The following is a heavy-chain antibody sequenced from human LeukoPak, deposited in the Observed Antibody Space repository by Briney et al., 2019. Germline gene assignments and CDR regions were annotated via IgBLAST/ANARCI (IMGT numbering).Heavy chain of an antibody. CDR1: GFTFSSSW. Sequence: GGSLRLSCATSGFTFSSSWMSWVRQAPGKGLECVANIKEDGREKYYVDSVKGRFTISRDNSKSTLYLQMNSLRAEDTAIYYCAGDRKSGNFLGEFDHWGLGTLVTVSS. CDR3: AGDRKSGNFLGEFDH. D-gene: IGHD1-26*01. CDR2: IKEDGREK. V-gene: IGHV3-7*01. J-gene: IGHJ5*02.